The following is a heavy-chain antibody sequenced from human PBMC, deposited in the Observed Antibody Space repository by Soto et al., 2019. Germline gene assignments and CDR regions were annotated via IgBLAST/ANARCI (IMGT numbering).Heavy chain of an antibody. CDR3: ALGYSSSCGPPMDV. Sequence: GGSLRLSCAASGFTFSDYYMSWIRQAPGKGLEWVSYISSSSSFTNYADFVKGRFIISRDNSKNSLYLLMNGLMAEVKVVSYCALGYSSSCGPPMDVWGQGTTVTVSS. D-gene: IGHD6-13*01. J-gene: IGHJ6*02. V-gene: IGHV3-11*06. CDR1: GFTFSDYY. CDR2: ISSSSSFT.